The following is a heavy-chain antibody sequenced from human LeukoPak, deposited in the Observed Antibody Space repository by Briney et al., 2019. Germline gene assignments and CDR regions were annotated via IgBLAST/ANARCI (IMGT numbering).Heavy chain of an antibody. CDR1: GGSISSSSYY. D-gene: IGHD3-22*01. Sequence: SETLSLTCTVSGGSISSSSYYWGWIRQPPGKGLEWIGSIYYSGSTYYNPSLKSRVTISVDTSKNQFSLKLSSVTAADTAVYYCARHLAPLAEKFYYDSSGYYLYYFDYWGQGTLVTVSS. CDR3: ARHLAPLAEKFYYDSSGYYLYYFDY. J-gene: IGHJ4*02. CDR2: IYYSGST. V-gene: IGHV4-39*01.